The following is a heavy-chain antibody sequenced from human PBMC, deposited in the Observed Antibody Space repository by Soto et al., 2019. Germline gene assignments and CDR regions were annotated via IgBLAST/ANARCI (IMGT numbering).Heavy chain of an antibody. J-gene: IGHJ1*01. Sequence: HVQLVQSGAEVKKPGSSVTISCKASGGTFNTYTFSWVRQAPGQGLEWMGSILPILGSVNYAQNFQGRLSITADQSATTAYMELSSLTSHDTAVYFCGRIPRYSFPTLDPLDHWGQGTMVTVSS. V-gene: IGHV1-69*02. CDR2: ILPILGSV. CDR3: GRIPRYSFPTLDPLDH. D-gene: IGHD5-18*01. CDR1: GGTFNTYT.